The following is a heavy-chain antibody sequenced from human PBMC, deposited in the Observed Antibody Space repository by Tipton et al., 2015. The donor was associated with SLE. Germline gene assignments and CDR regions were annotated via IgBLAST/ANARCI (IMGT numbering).Heavy chain of an antibody. V-gene: IGHV4-59*11. CDR1: GGSISSHF. D-gene: IGHD3-16*02. CDR2: LYYSGGT. Sequence: TLSLTCTVSGGSISSHFWSWIRQPPGKGLEWIGYLYYSGGTNYNPSLKSRVTISVDTSKNQFSLKLSSVTAADTAAYYCARGKTLGGVIVAPFDYWGQGTLVTVSS. CDR3: ARGKTLGGVIVAPFDY. J-gene: IGHJ4*02.